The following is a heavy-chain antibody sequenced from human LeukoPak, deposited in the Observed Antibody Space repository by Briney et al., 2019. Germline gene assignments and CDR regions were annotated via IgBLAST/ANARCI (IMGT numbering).Heavy chain of an antibody. CDR3: AREETDWYFDL. CDR2: ISAYNGNT. CDR1: GYTFTSYY. Sequence: ASVKVSCKASGYTFTSYYMHWVRQAPGQGLEWMGWISAYNGNTNYAQKLQGRVTMTTDTSTSTAYMELRSLRSDDTAVYYCAREETDWYFDLWGRGTLVTVSS. J-gene: IGHJ2*01. V-gene: IGHV1-18*04.